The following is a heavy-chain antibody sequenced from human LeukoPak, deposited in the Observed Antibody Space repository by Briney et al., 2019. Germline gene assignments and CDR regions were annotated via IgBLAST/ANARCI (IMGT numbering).Heavy chain of an antibody. CDR3: TRVGDSSGWYYGFFLNY. CDR2: IRSKAYGGTT. Sequence: PGRSLRLSCAASGFTFSSYGMHWVRQAPGKGLEWVGFIRSKAYGGTTEYAASVKGRFTISRDDSKSIAYLQMNSLKTEDTAVYYCTRVGDSSGWYYGFFLNYWGQGTLVTVSS. CDR1: GFTFSSYG. D-gene: IGHD6-19*01. V-gene: IGHV3-49*04. J-gene: IGHJ4*02.